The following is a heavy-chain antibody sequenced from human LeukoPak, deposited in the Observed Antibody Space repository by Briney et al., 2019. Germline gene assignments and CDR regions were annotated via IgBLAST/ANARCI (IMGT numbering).Heavy chain of an antibody. V-gene: IGHV1-18*01. J-gene: IGHJ6*02. D-gene: IGHD2-15*01. CDR1: GYTFTSYG. CDR3: ARLVVVAAKGQYGMDV. Sequence: ASVKVSCKASGYTFTSYGISWVRQAPGQGLEWMGWISAYNGNTNYAQKLQGRVTMTTDTSTSTAYMELRSLRSGDTAVCYCARLVVVAAKGQYGMDVWGQGTTVTVSS. CDR2: ISAYNGNT.